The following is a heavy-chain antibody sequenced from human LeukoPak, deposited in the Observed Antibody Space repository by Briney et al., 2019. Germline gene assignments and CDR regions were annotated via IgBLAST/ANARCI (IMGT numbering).Heavy chain of an antibody. CDR2: IYYSGST. J-gene: IGHJ3*02. CDR3: ARGPPTYYYDPRGAFDI. V-gene: IGHV4-59*01. CDR1: GGSISSYY. Sequence: SETLSLTCTVSGGSISSYYWSWIRQPPGKGLEWIGYIYYSGSTNYNPSLKSRVTISVDTSKNQFSLKLSSVTAADTAVYYCARGPPTYYYDPRGAFDIWGQGTMATVSS. D-gene: IGHD3-22*01.